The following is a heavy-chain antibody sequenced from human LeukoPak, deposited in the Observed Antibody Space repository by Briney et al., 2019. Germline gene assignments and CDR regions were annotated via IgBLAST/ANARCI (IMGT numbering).Heavy chain of an antibody. D-gene: IGHD1-26*01. CDR2: ISYDGSNK. Sequence: PGRSLRLSCAASGFTFSSYAMHWVRQAPGKGLEWVAVISYDGSNKYYADSVKGRFTISRDNSKNTLYLQMNSLRAEDTAVYYCARDRVVGSGSYYDCLWYWGQGTLVTVSS. J-gene: IGHJ4*02. CDR1: GFTFSSYA. CDR3: ARDRVVGSGSYYDCLWY. V-gene: IGHV3-30-3*01.